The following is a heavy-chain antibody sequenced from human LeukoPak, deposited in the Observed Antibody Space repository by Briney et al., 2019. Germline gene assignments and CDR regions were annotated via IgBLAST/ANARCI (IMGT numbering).Heavy chain of an antibody. CDR3: ARRIAARPRGYWFDP. J-gene: IGHJ5*02. V-gene: IGHV4-39*01. CDR2: IYYTGST. CDR1: GGSISSSSYY. D-gene: IGHD6-6*01. Sequence: SETLSLTCTVSGGSISSSSYYWGWIRQPPGKGLEWIGSIYYTGSTYYNPSLKSRATISVDTSKNQFSLKVSSVTAADTAVYYCARRIAARPRGYWFDPWGQGTLVTVSS.